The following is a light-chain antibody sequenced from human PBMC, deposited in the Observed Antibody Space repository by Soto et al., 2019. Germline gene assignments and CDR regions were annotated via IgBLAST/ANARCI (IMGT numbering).Light chain of an antibody. CDR1: SSDVGAYNY. Sequence: QSVLTQPASVSGSPGQSITISCTGTSSDVGAYNYVSWYQQHPDNAPKLMIYEVTNRPSGVSNRFSGSKSGNTASLTISGLQAEDEADYYCSSYTSTTTLVVFGGGTKVTVL. J-gene: IGLJ2*01. CDR2: EVT. CDR3: SSYTSTTTLVV. V-gene: IGLV2-14*01.